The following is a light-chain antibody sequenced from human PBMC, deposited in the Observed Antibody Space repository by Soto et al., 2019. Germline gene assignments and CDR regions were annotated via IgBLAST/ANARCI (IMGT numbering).Light chain of an antibody. CDR2: WAS. Sequence: DIVMAQSPDSLAVSLGERATINCKSSQSLLYSPKNKTYLAWYQQKPGQPPKLLIYWASTRESGVPDRLSGSGSGTDFTLTISSLQAEDVAVYYCQQYYSTPQTFGQGTKVDIK. V-gene: IGKV4-1*01. J-gene: IGKJ1*01. CDR3: QQYYSTPQT. CDR1: QSLLYSPKNKTY.